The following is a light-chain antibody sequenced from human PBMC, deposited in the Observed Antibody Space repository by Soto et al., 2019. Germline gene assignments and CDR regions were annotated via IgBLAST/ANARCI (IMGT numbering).Light chain of an antibody. V-gene: IGLV2-14*01. CDR2: EVS. J-gene: IGLJ1*01. CDR1: SSDVGTYNY. CDR3: SSYAGNNIHYV. Sequence: QSALTQPASVSGSPGQSITISCTGTSSDVGTYNYVSWYQHHPGKAPKLIIYEVSNRPSGVSNRFSGSKSGNTASLTVSGIQAEDEADYYCSSYAGNNIHYVFGTGTKLTVL.